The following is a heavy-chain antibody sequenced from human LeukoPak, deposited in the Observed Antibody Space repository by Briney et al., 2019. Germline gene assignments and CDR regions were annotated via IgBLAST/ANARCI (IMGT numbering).Heavy chain of an antibody. Sequence: SQTLSPTRTVSGGSISSGGYYWSWIRQPPGKGLEWIGCKYHTGSTYYKPSLRSRVTISVDTSKNQFSLKLSSVTAADTAVYYCARGLIAVAGRGPLYNCFAPWGQGNLVTVSS. J-gene: IGHJ5*02. CDR1: GGSISSGGYY. CDR3: ARGLIAVAGRGPLYNCFAP. D-gene: IGHD6-19*01. V-gene: IGHV4-30-2*01. CDR2: KYHTGST.